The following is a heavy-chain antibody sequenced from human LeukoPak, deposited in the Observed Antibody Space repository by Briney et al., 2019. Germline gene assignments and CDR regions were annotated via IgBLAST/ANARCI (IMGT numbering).Heavy chain of an antibody. CDR1: GGSISSSSYY. V-gene: IGHV4-39*01. CDR3: ARGKKNTYSSSQYYFDY. J-gene: IGHJ4*02. D-gene: IGHD6-13*01. CDR2: IYYSGST. Sequence: SETLSLTCTVSGGSISSSSYYWGWIRQPPGKGLEWIGSIYYSGSTYYNPSLKSRVTISVDTSKNQFSLKLSSVTAADTAVYYCARGKKNTYSSSQYYFDYWGQGTLVTVSS.